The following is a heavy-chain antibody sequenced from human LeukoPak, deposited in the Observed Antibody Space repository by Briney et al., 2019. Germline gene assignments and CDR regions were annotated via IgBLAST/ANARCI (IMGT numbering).Heavy chain of an antibody. J-gene: IGHJ6*03. Sequence: YDGSNKYYADSVKGRFTISRDNSKNTLYLQMNSLRAEDTAVYYCAKDLRFLEWLLLSYMDVWGKGTTVTVSS. CDR3: AKDLRFLEWLLLSYMDV. V-gene: IGHV3-30*02. CDR2: YDGSNK. D-gene: IGHD3-3*01.